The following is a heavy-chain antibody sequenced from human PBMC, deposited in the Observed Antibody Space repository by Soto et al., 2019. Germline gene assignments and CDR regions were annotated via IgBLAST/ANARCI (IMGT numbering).Heavy chain of an antibody. D-gene: IGHD3-16*02. V-gene: IGHV1-46*01. J-gene: IGHJ4*02. CDR3: ASGPSYSVWGSYRPDPPNY. CDR1: GYTFTSYY. CDR2: INPSGGST. Sequence: ASVKVSCKASGYTFTSYYMHWVRQAPGQGLEWMGIINPSGGSTSYAQKFQGRVTMTRDTSTSTVYMELSSLRSEDTAVYYCASGPSYSVWGSYRPDPPNYWGQETLVTVSS.